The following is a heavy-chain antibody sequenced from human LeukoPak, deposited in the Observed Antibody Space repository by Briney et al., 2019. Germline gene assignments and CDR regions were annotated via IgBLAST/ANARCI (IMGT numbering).Heavy chain of an antibody. J-gene: IGHJ5*02. Sequence: ASVKVSCKASGYTFTSYGISWVRQAPGQGLEWMGWISAYNGNTNYAQKLQGRVTMTTDTSTSTAYMELRSLRSDDTAVYYCARVRKGSYSSSWYDWFDPWGQGTLVTVSS. CDR2: ISAYNGNT. D-gene: IGHD6-13*01. CDR3: ARVRKGSYSSSWYDWFDP. CDR1: GYTFTSYG. V-gene: IGHV1-18*01.